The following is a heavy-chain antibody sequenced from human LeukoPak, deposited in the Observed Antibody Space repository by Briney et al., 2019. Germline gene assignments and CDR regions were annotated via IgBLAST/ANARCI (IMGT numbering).Heavy chain of an antibody. D-gene: IGHD3-22*01. V-gene: IGHV3-74*01. CDR1: GFTFTSYW. CDR3: TRDCDTSGNYYGWFDP. CDR2: IKYDGSST. Sequence: GGSLRLSCAASGFTFTSYWMHWVRQIPGKGLVWLSRIKYDGSSTTYADSVKGRFTISRDNAKNTLYLQMNGLRAEDTAVYYCTRDCDTSGNYYGWFDPWGQGALVTVSS. J-gene: IGHJ5*02.